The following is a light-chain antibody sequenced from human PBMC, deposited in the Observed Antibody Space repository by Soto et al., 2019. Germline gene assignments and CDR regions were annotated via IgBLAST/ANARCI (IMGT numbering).Light chain of an antibody. J-gene: IGLJ1*01. Sequence: QSVLTQPPSVSGAPGQRVTISCTGSSSNIGAGYEVHWYQQLPGTAPKLLIYGNTNRPSGVPDRFSGSKSGTSASLAITGLQAEDEADHHCQSYDSSLSGYVFGTGTKLTVL. CDR1: SSNIGAGYE. V-gene: IGLV1-40*01. CDR2: GNT. CDR3: QSYDSSLSGYV.